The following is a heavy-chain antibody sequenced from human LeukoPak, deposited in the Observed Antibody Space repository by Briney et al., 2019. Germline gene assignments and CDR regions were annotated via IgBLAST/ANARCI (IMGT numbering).Heavy chain of an antibody. CDR3: TRAGRYCSGGSCYSFY. D-gene: IGHD2-15*01. J-gene: IGHJ4*02. CDR1: GFTFGDYA. V-gene: IGHV3-49*05. Sequence: KPGGSLRPSCTASGFTFGDYAMSWFRQAPGEGLEWVGFIRSKAHGGTTEYAASVKGRFTISRDDSKSIAYLQMDSLKTEDTAVYYCTRAGRYCSGGSCYSFYWGQGTLVAVSS. CDR2: IRSKAHGGTT.